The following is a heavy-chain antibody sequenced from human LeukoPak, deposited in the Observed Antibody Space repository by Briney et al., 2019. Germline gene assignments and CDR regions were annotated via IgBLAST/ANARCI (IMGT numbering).Heavy chain of an antibody. CDR3: ARARSSSWYVGEY. D-gene: IGHD6-13*01. CDR2: TYYRSKWYN. Sequence: SPTLSLTCAISGDSVSSNSAAWNWIRQPPSRGLEWLGSTYYRSKWYNDYALSVNSRITITPDTSKNQFSLQLNSVTPEGTAVYYCARARSSSWYVGEYWGQGTLVTVSS. CDR1: GDSVSSNSAA. V-gene: IGHV6-1*01. J-gene: IGHJ4*02.